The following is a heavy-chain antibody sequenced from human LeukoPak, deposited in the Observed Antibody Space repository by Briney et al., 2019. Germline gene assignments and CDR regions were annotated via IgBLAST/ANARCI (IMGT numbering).Heavy chain of an antibody. CDR1: GGTFSSYA. V-gene: IGHV1-69*05. Sequence: SVKVSCKASGGTFSSYAISWVRQAPGQGLEWMGGIIPIFGTANYAQKFQGRVTITTDESTSTAYMELSSLRSEDTAVYYCARSAEGIAAADHYYYYYMDVWGKGSTVTVSS. D-gene: IGHD6-13*01. CDR3: ARSAEGIAAADHYYYYYMDV. J-gene: IGHJ6*03. CDR2: IIPIFGTA.